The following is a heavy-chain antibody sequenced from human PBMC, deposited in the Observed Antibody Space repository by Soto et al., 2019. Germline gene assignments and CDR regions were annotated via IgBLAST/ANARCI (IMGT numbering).Heavy chain of an antibody. CDR3: AKDMAVGATDY. Sequence: GGSLRLSCAASGFTFDDYAMHWVRQAPGKGLEWVSGISWNSGSIGYADSVKGRFTISRDNAKSSLYLQMNSLRAEDTALYYCAKDMAVGATDYWGQGTLVTVSS. CDR1: GFTFDDYA. V-gene: IGHV3-9*01. D-gene: IGHD1-26*01. J-gene: IGHJ4*02. CDR2: ISWNSGSI.